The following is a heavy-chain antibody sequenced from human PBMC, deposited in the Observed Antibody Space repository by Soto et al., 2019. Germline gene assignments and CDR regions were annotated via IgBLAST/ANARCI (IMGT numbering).Heavy chain of an antibody. CDR1: GYTFTSYY. Sequence: ASVKVSCKASGYTFTSYYLHWVRQAPGQGLEWMGIINPTAGRTTYAQEFQGRVTMTRDTSTSTVYMELSSLRSEDAAVYYCASSDTIVVPRPRTDRHFWGPGILVTLSS. CDR2: INPTAGRT. V-gene: IGHV1-46*01. J-gene: IGHJ4*02. D-gene: IGHD2-2*01. CDR3: ASSDTIVVPRPRTDRHF.